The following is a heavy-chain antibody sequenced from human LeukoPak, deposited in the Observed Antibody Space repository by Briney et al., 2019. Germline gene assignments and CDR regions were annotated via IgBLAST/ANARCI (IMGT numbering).Heavy chain of an antibody. D-gene: IGHD3-10*01. CDR3: TRRRGSGSYYFDY. Sequence: SQTLSLTCAVSGDILSSNSVTWNWIRQSPSRGLEWLGRTYYRSKLYNDYAVSVKSRITINADTSKNQFSLQLNSVTPEDTAVYYCTRRRGSGSYYFDYWGQGTLVTVSS. CDR1: GDILSSNSVT. CDR2: TYYRSKLYN. V-gene: IGHV6-1*01. J-gene: IGHJ4*02.